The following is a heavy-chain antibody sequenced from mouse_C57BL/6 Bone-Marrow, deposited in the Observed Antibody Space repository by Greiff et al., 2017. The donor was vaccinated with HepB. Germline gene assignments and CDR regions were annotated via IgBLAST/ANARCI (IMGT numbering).Heavy chain of an antibody. CDR2: IYPRSGNT. CDR3: ARRDYYGSSPHWYFDV. J-gene: IGHJ1*03. CDR1: GYTFTSYG. D-gene: IGHD1-1*01. V-gene: IGHV1-81*01. Sequence: VQLQQSGAELARPGASVKLSCKASGYTFTSYGISWVKQRTGQGLEWIGEIYPRSGNTYYNGKFKGKATLTADKSSSTAYMQLSSLTSEDSAVYFCARRDYYGSSPHWYFDVWGTGTTVTVSS.